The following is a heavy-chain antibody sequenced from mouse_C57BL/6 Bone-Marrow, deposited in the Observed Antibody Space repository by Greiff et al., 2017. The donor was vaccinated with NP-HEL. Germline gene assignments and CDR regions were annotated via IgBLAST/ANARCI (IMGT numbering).Heavy chain of an antibody. D-gene: IGHD2-2*01. J-gene: IGHJ2*01. CDR3: ARWLPIDY. CDR2: IYPRSGNT. CDR1: GYTFTSYG. Sequence: VQLQPSGAALARPGASVKLSCKASGYTFTSYGISWVKQRTGQGLEWIGEIYPRSGNTYYNEKFKGKATLTADKSSSTAYMELRSLTSEDSAVYFCARWLPIDYWGQGTTLTVSS. V-gene: IGHV1-81*01.